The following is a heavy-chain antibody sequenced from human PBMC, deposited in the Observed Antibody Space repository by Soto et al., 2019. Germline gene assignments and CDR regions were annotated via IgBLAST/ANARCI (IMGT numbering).Heavy chain of an antibody. J-gene: IGHJ4*02. CDR2: ISHDGSNK. CDR3: ARNGRERQWLDYFDY. V-gene: IGHV3-30-3*01. Sequence: QVQLVESGGDVVQPGRSLRLSCAASGFTFNTHAIHWVRQAPGKGLEWVAVISHDGSNKYYADSVKGRFTISRDNSMDTLYLQMNSLRPEDTAVYYCARNGRERQWLDYFDYWGQGTLVTVSS. D-gene: IGHD6-19*01. CDR1: GFTFNTHA.